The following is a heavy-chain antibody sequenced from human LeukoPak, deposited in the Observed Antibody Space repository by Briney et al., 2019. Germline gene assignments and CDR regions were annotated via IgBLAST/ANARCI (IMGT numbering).Heavy chain of an antibody. CDR2: INQDGTTK. J-gene: IGHJ3*02. V-gene: IGHV3-7*01. Sequence: GGSLRLSCAASGFGFSSYWMSWVRHNPGKGLEWVANINQDGTTKYYRDFAKGRFTISRANAQNSLYLQINSMRAEDTAVYYCVREKGTMIRAMAFEMWGQGTMVTVPS. CDR1: GFGFSSYW. CDR3: VREKGTMIRAMAFEM. D-gene: IGHD3-10*01.